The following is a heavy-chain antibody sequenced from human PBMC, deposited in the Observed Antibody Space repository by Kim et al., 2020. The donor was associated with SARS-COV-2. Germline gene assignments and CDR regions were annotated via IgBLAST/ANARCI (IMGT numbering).Heavy chain of an antibody. CDR1: GFTFSIYA. Sequence: GGSLRLSCTASGFTFSIYAMSWVRQAPGKGLEWVAAISISGGRTYYADSVKGRFTISRDNSKNTLYLQMNSLRAEDTAVYYCGSILPQDKAADSWCQGT. J-gene: IGHJ1*01. CDR3: GSILPQDKAADS. V-gene: IGHV3-23*01. CDR2: ISISGGRT. D-gene: IGHD5-18*01.